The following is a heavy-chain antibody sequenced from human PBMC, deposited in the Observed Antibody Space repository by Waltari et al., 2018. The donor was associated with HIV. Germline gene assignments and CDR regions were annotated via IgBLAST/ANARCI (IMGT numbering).Heavy chain of an antibody. Sequence: VQLMESGGGLVQPGGSLRLSCTASGFTLSFYWMTWVRQTPGKGLEWVANINPDGSEKNFLESIKGRFTISRDNAKNSLYLQMSSLSVDDSGIYYCTKGTTADYWGQGALVTVS. J-gene: IGHJ4*02. CDR3: TKGTTADY. D-gene: IGHD1-1*01. CDR2: INPDGSEK. CDR1: GFTLSFYW. V-gene: IGHV3-7*01.